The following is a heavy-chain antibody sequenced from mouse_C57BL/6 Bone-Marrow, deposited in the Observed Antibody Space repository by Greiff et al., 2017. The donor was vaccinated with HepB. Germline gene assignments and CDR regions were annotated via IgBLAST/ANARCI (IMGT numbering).Heavy chain of an antibody. V-gene: IGHV6-3*01. CDR1: GFTFSNYW. CDR3: TEGRSYGFDY. CDR2: IRLKSDNYAT. Sequence: DVKLQESGGGLVQPGGSMKLSCVASGFTFSNYWMNWVRQSPEKGLEWVAQIRLKSDNYATHYAESVKGRFTISRDDSKSSVYLQMNNLRAEDTGIYYCTEGRSYGFDYWGQGTTLTVSS. J-gene: IGHJ2*01. D-gene: IGHD1-1*01.